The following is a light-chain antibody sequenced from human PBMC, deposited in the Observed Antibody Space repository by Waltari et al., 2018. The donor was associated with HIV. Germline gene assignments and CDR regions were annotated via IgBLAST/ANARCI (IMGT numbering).Light chain of an antibody. CDR3: QQYNSYPWT. CDR1: QSLNSW. J-gene: IGKJ1*01. V-gene: IGKV1-5*03. CDR2: TAS. Sequence: DIQMTQSPSTQSASVGDRVTITCRASQSLNSWLAWYQQKPGKAPKLLIHTASSLETGVPSRFSGSGSGTEFTLTISSLQSDDFATYYCQQYNSYPWTFGQGTKVEIK.